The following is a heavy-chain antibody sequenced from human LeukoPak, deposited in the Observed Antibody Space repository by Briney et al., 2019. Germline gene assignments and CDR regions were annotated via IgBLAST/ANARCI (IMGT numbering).Heavy chain of an antibody. CDR1: GGSFQSFY. V-gene: IGHV4-34*01. CDR2: IDHIGRT. D-gene: IGHD2-2*01. Sequence: SETLSLTCAVYGGSFQSFYWTWVRQFPGRGLEWIGEIDHIGRTKYNPSLKSRLNISIDRSKNQFSLRLASVTAADTAVYFCARPVDCSSTICTGPMDVWGRGTTVTVS. J-gene: IGHJ6*03. CDR3: ARPVDCSSTICTGPMDV.